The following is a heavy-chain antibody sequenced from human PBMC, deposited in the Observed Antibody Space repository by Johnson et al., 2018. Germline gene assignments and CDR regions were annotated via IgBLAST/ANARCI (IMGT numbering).Heavy chain of an antibody. J-gene: IGHJ3*02. V-gene: IGHV3-74*01. D-gene: IGHD2-8*01. CDR3: ARGNGHGFDM. CDR2: INSDGRDT. CDR1: GFIFSSYW. Sequence: VQLQESGGGLVQPGGSLRLSCAASGFIFSSYWMHWVRQAPGKGLVWLSRINSDGRDTSYADSVKGRFTMSRDNAKNTLFLQMNSLRVDDTAVYYCARGNGHGFDMWGQGTMVAVSS.